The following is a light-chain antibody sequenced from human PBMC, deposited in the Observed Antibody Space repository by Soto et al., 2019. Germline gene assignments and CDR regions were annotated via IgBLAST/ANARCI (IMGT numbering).Light chain of an antibody. CDR3: GADHGSGNNFVLV. CDR1: SGYSNYK. CDR2: VGTGGIVG. J-gene: IGLJ2*01. Sequence: QLVLTQPPSASASLGASVTLTCTLSSGYSNYKVDWYQQRPGKGPRFVMRVGTGGIVGSKGDGIPDRFSVLGSGLNRYLTIKNIQEEDESDYDCGADHGSGNNFVLVFGGGTKLTVL. V-gene: IGLV9-49*01.